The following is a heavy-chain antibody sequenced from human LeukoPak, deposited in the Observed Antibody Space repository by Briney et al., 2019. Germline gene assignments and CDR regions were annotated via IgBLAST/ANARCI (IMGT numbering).Heavy chain of an antibody. CDR3: ARGMEHLYYDILTGYLGHYGMDV. CDR2: INTNTGNP. Sequence: ASVTVSCKPSGYPFTSYAMNWVRQAPGQGLEWMGWINTNTGNPTYAQGFTGRFVFSFDTSVSTAYLQISSLKAEDTAVYYCARGMEHLYYDILTGYLGHYGMDVWGQGTTVTVSS. D-gene: IGHD3-9*01. CDR1: GYPFTSYA. J-gene: IGHJ6*02. V-gene: IGHV7-4-1*02.